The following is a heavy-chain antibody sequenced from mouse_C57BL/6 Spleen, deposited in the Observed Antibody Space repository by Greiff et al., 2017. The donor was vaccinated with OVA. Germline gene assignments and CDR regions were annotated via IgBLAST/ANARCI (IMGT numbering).Heavy chain of an antibody. D-gene: IGHD2-3*01. Sequence: QVQLQQPGAELVKPGASVKLSCKASGYTFTSYWMQWVKQRPGQGLEWIGEIDTSDSYTNYNQKVKGKATLTVDTSSSTAYMQLSSLTSEDSAVYYCARGRWLPFDYWGQGTTLTVSS. V-gene: IGHV1-50*01. CDR2: IDTSDSYT. J-gene: IGHJ2*01. CDR3: ARGRWLPFDY. CDR1: GYTFTSYW.